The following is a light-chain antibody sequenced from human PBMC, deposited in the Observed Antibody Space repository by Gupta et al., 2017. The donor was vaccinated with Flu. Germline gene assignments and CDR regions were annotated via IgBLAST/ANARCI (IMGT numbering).Light chain of an antibody. Sequence: DIVMTQSPLSLPVTPAEPASISCRSSQSLLHSNGYNYLDWYLQKPGQSPQLLIYLGSNRASGVPDRFSGSGSGTDFTLKISRVEAEDVGVYYCMQALQTPLTFGGGTKVEI. J-gene: IGKJ4*01. CDR2: LGS. V-gene: IGKV2-28*01. CDR1: QSLLHSNGYNY. CDR3: MQALQTPLT.